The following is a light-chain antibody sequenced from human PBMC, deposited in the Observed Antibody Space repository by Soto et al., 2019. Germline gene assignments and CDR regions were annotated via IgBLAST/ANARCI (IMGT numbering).Light chain of an antibody. CDR1: SSDVGGYNY. J-gene: IGLJ1*01. CDR2: EVT. Sequence: QSALTQPSSVYGSPGQSVTLSCTGSSSDVGGYNYVSWYQQHPGKAPKLMIYEVTNRPSRVSNRFSGSKSGNTASLTISGLQAEDEADYYCSSYTRSSTSYVFGTGTKV. V-gene: IGLV2-14*01. CDR3: SSYTRSSTSYV.